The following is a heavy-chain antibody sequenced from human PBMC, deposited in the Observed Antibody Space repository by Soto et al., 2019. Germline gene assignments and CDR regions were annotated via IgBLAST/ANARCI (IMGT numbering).Heavy chain of an antibody. J-gene: IGHJ6*02. D-gene: IGHD2-2*01. Sequence: QVQLQESGPGLVKPSETLSLTCAVYGGSISSNKWWSWVRQPPGKGLEWIGEIYHSGSTNYNPSLKSRVTISLDKSKNQFSLKLTSVTAADSAVYYCARDHHIVVVPTSLGAMDVWGQGTTVTVSS. CDR3: ARDHHIVVVPTSLGAMDV. CDR2: IYHSGST. CDR1: GGSISSNKW. V-gene: IGHV4-4*02.